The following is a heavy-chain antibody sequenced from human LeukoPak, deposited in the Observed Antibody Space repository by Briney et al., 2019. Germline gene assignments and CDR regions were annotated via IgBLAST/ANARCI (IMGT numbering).Heavy chain of an antibody. Sequence: ASVKVSCKASGYTFTGYYMHWVRQAPGQGLEWMGWINPNSGGTNYAQKFQGRVTMTRDTSISTAYMELSRLRSDDTAVYYCARASVVPSYYYYYMDVWGKGTTVTVSS. J-gene: IGHJ6*03. V-gene: IGHV1-2*02. D-gene: IGHD2-2*01. CDR1: GYTFTGYY. CDR2: INPNSGGT. CDR3: ARASVVPSYYYYYMDV.